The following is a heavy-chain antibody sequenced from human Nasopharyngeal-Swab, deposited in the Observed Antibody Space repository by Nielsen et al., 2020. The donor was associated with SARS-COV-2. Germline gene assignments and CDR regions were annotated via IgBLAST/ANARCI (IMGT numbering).Heavy chain of an antibody. CDR3: ARSRLPGVFSVTASWYFDL. CDR2: IYSGGSR. V-gene: IGHV3-53*01. Sequence: VCLAAGSGVSCVSVIYSGGSRHYADSVKGRFTISRDNSKNALYLQMNSLRAEDTAVYYCARSRLPGVFSVTASWYFDLWGRGTLVTVSS. J-gene: IGHJ2*01. D-gene: IGHD2-21*02.